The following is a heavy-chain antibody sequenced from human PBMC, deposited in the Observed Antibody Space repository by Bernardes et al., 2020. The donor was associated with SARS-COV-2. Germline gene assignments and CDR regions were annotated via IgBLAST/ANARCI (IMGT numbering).Heavy chain of an antibody. Sequence: GGSLRLSCVGSAFTFSTYSMNWVRQAPGKGLEWVSYISSGSSSIYYADSVKGRFTISRDNAKNSLHLQMNSLRDEDTAVYYCARVLMCGGGSCYQAHYYGMDVWGQGTTVTVSS. D-gene: IGHD2-15*01. J-gene: IGHJ6*02. CDR3: ARVLMCGGGSCYQAHYYGMDV. CDR2: ISSGSSSI. V-gene: IGHV3-48*02. CDR1: AFTFSTYS.